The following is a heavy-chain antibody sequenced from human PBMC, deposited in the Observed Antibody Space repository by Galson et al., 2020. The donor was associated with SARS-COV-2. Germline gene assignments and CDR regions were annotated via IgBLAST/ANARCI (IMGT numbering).Heavy chain of an antibody. Sequence: GESLKISCKASGYTFIGYDINWVRQAAGQGLEWMGWMNPNSGNTGYAQKFQGRVNMTRDTSISTAYLELSSLTDEDTAVYYCAKVKFTGYEKNHKNYYYYYYMDVWGKGTTVTVSS. CDR3: AKVKFTGYEKNHKNYYYYYYMDV. D-gene: IGHD5-12*01. CDR1: GYTFIGYD. J-gene: IGHJ6*03. V-gene: IGHV1-8*01. CDR2: MNPNSGNT.